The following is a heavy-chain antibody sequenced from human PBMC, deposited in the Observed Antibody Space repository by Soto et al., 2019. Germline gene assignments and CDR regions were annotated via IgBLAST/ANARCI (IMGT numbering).Heavy chain of an antibody. CDR1: GFTFSSYG. CDR3: ARYYGNYVSIDL. Sequence: QVQLVESGGGVVQPGRSLRLSCAASGFTFSSYGMHWVRQAPGKGLEWVAVIWFDGSNKYYADSVKGRFTIARDNTKNTLYLQMNSLSAEDTAVYYCARYYGNYVSIDLWGQGTQVTVSS. CDR2: IWFDGSNK. V-gene: IGHV3-33*01. D-gene: IGHD4-17*01. J-gene: IGHJ5*02.